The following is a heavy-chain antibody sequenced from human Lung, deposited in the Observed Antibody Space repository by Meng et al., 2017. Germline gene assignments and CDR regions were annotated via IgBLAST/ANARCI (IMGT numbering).Heavy chain of an antibody. J-gene: IGHJ4*02. Sequence: EVKLVESGGGLGKPGGFLRLSRAASGFTFSSYSMNWVRQAPGRGLEWVSSISSSSAYADSVKGRFTISRDNAKNSLYLQMNSLRAEDTAVYYCARGRVVVAATPSDYWGQGTLVTVSS. CDR3: ARGRVVVAATPSDY. CDR1: GFTFSSYS. D-gene: IGHD2-15*01. V-gene: IGHV3-21*01. CDR2: ISSSSA.